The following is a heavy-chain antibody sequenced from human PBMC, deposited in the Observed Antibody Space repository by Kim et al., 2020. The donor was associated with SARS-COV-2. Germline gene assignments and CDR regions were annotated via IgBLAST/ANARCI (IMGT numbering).Heavy chain of an antibody. Sequence: SETLSLTCTVSGGSISRYYWSWIRRPPGKGLEWIGYIYNSGSTNYNPSLKSRVTISLDTSKNHFSLKLTSVTAADTAVYFCARSLDYSYYMDVWGKGTTV. CDR2: IYNSGST. J-gene: IGHJ6*03. CDR3: ARSLDYSYYMDV. V-gene: IGHV4-59*01. CDR1: GGSISRYY.